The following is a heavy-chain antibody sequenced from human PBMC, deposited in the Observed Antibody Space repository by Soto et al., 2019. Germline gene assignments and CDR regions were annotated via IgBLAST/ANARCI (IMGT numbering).Heavy chain of an antibody. Sequence: QITLKESGPTLVKPTQTLTLTCSFSGFSLRSSGVGVGWFRQPPGKALEWLALIYWEADKRYSPSLKSRLTITKGTSKNQVVLTMANMDPVDTATYYCAHRLIGYYYDSSGSNWFDPWGQGTLVTVSS. J-gene: IGHJ5*02. D-gene: IGHD3-22*01. CDR2: IYWEADK. CDR1: GFSLRSSGVG. V-gene: IGHV2-5*02. CDR3: AHRLIGYYYDSSGSNWFDP.